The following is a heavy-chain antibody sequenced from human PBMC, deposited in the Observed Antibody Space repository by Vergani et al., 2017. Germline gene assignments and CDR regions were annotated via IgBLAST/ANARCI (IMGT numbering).Heavy chain of an antibody. CDR2: IYPGDSDT. CDR3: ARLIEEVGGYYYDMEV. Sequence: EVQLVQSGAEVKKPGESLKISCKGSGNSFTSYWIGWVRQMPGKGLEWMGIIYPGDSDTRYNPSFRGQVTMSADKSINTAYRQWSSLKASDTAMYYCARLIEEVGGYYYDMEVWGQGTTVTVSS. CDR1: GNSFTSYW. J-gene: IGHJ6*02. V-gene: IGHV5-51*01. D-gene: IGHD3-16*01.